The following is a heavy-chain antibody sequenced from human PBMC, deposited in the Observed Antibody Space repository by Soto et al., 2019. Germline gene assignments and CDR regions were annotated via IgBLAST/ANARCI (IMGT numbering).Heavy chain of an antibody. D-gene: IGHD5-18*01. CDR2: IYHSGST. CDR1: GGSISSGGYS. J-gene: IGHJ5*02. CDR3: ARLVWSYGTWFDP. Sequence: SETLSLTCAVSGGSISSGGYSWSWIRQPPGKGLEWIGYIYHSGSTYYNPSLKSRVTISVDTSKNQFSLKLSSVTAADTAVYYCARLVWSYGTWFDPWGQGTLVTVSS. V-gene: IGHV4-30-2*01.